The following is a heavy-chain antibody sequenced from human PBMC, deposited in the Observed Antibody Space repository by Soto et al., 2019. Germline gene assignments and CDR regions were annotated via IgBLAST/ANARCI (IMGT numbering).Heavy chain of an antibody. CDR3: ARDQGDYYDSSGYSLGYYGMDV. Sequence: QAGGSMRLSCAASGFTFSSYGMHWDRQAPGKGLEWVAVIGYDGSNKYYADCVKSRFTNSRDNSKNTLYLQMNSMRAEDMAVYYCARDQGDYYDSSGYSLGYYGMDVWGQGTTVTVSS. CDR2: IGYDGSNK. V-gene: IGHV3-33*01. D-gene: IGHD3-22*01. CDR1: GFTFSSYG. J-gene: IGHJ6*02.